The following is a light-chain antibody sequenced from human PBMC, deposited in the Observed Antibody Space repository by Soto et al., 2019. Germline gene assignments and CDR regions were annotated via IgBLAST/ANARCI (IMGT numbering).Light chain of an antibody. CDR1: SGHSSYA. J-gene: IGLJ2*01. Sequence: QLVLTQSPSASAPLGASVKLTCTLSSGHSSYAIAWHQQQPEKGPRYLMKLNNDGSHSKGDGIPDRFSGSSSGAERYLTISSLQSEDEADYYCQTWGTGIVIFGGGTKLTVL. CDR2: LNNDGSH. V-gene: IGLV4-69*01. CDR3: QTWGTGIVI.